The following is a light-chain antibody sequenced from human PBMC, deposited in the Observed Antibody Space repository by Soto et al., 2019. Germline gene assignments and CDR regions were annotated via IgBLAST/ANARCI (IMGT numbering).Light chain of an antibody. CDR3: QQRNMWPIT. V-gene: IGKV3D-20*02. CDR1: QSVTSSY. Sequence: EIMMTQSPVTLSVSPGERATLSCRASQSVTSSYLAWYQQKPGQPPRLLIYDGYYRATDTPPRFSGSGSGTDFTLTISSLEPEDSAVYYCQQRNMWPITFGQGTRLEIK. CDR2: DGY. J-gene: IGKJ5*01.